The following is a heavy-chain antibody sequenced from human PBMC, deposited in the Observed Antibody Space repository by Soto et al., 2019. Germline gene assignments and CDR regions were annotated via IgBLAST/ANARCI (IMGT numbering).Heavy chain of an antibody. V-gene: IGHV4-59*01. D-gene: IGHD3-10*01. J-gene: IGHJ3*02. CDR1: GGSISSYY. CDR3: ARVWGGAFDI. CDR2: IYYSGST. Sequence: PEETVTLTCTVSGGSISSYYWSWIRQPPGKGLEWIGYIYYSGSTNYNPSLKSRVTISVDTSKNQFSLKLSSVTAADTAVYYCARVWGGAFDIWGQGTMVTVSS.